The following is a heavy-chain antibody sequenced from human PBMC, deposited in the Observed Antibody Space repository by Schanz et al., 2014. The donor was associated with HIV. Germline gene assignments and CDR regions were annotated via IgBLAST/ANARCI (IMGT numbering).Heavy chain of an antibody. CDR1: GFTFSNYA. CDR2: ISDTGVRT. CDR3: AKCPTMVRGTGMDV. V-gene: IGHV3-23*04. J-gene: IGHJ6*02. Sequence: EVQLVESGGGLVQPGRSLRLSCAASGFTFSNYAMSWVRQAPGKGLEWVSGISDTGVRTNYADSVKGRLTISRDNSENTLYLQMNRLRAEDTAVYYCAKCPTMVRGTGMDVWGQGTTVTVSS. D-gene: IGHD3-10*01.